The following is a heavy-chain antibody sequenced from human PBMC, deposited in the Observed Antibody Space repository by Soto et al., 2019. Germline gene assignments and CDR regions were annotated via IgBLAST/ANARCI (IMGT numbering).Heavy chain of an antibody. CDR2: IYWNDDK. CDR1: GFSLSSRSTTEVG. Sequence: QITLKESGPTLVKPTQTLTLTCTFSGFSLSSRSTTEVGVGWIPQPPGKALEWLALIYWNDDKRYSPSLKSRLTITKDTSKTQVVLTLTSMDPVDTATYYCAHRPNWGSIDGRVAFDIWGQGTKVTVSS. J-gene: IGHJ3*02. D-gene: IGHD5-18*01. V-gene: IGHV2-5*01. CDR3: AHRPNWGSIDGRVAFDI.